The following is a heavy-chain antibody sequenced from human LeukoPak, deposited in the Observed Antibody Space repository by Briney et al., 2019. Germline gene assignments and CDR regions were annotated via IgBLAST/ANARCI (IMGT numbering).Heavy chain of an antibody. D-gene: IGHD5-18*01. J-gene: IGHJ5*02. V-gene: IGHV1-3*01. Sequence: GASVKVSCKASGYTFTSYAMHWVRQAPGQGLEWMGWINAGNGNTKYSQKFQGRVTITRDTSASTAYMELSSLRSEDTAVYYCARDSDRGYSYGYWFDPWGQGTLVTVSS. CDR2: INAGNGNT. CDR3: ARDSDRGYSYGYWFDP. CDR1: GYTFTSYA.